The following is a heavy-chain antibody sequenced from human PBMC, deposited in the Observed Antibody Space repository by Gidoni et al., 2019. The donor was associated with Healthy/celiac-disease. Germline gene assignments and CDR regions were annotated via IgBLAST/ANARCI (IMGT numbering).Heavy chain of an antibody. CDR1: GFTFSCYT. J-gene: IGHJ6*02. D-gene: IGHD2-2*03. CDR3: ASLDIVVVPAADRYYYYGMDV. Sequence: EVQLVESGGGLVKPGGSLRLSSAASGFTFSCYTINWVRQAPGKGREWVSSISSSSSYIYYADSVKGRFTISRDNAKNSLYLQMNSLRAEDTAVYYCASLDIVVVPAADRYYYYGMDVWGQGTTVTVSS. CDR2: ISSSSSYI. V-gene: IGHV3-21*01.